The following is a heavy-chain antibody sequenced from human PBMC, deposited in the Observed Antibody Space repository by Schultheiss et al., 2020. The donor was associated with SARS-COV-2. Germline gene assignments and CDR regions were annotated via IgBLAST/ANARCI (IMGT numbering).Heavy chain of an antibody. J-gene: IGHJ6*02. CDR1: GFSFNNYG. CDR2: IKSKTDGGTT. V-gene: IGHV3-15*01. CDR3: TTAVGRPGYYGMDV. Sequence: GGSLRLSCAASGFSFNNYGMHWVRQAPGKGLEWVGRIKSKTDGGTTDYAAPVKGRFTISRDDSKNTLYLQMNSLKTEDTAVYYCTTAVGRPGYYGMDVWGQGTTVTVSS. D-gene: IGHD6-6*01.